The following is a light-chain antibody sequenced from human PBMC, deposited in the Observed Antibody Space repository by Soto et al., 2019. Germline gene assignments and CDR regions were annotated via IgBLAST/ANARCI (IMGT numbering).Light chain of an antibody. Sequence: DIQMAQSPSTLSASVGGRVTITCRASQSIRRRLAWYQQKPGKAPNLLIYDASSLESGVPSRFRGGGSGTEFTLTISSLQPEDFATYYCQQYNTYPWTFGQGTKVELK. V-gene: IGKV1-5*01. CDR3: QQYNTYPWT. J-gene: IGKJ1*01. CDR1: QSIRRR. CDR2: DAS.